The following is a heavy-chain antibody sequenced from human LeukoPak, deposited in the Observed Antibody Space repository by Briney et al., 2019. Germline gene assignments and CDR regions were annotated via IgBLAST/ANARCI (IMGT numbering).Heavy chain of an antibody. Sequence: SETLSLTCLVSGFSISSDDCWGWIRQPPGKGLEWIGSISNRGSPYYNPSLKSRVTMSVDTPNNHFSLRLSSVTAADTAVYYCVRDGGFYYTASPDSWFDPWGQGTLVTVSS. CDR2: ISNRGSP. J-gene: IGHJ5*02. V-gene: IGHV4-38-2*02. CDR3: VRDGGFYYTASPDSWFDP. D-gene: IGHD2-15*01. CDR1: GFSISSDDC.